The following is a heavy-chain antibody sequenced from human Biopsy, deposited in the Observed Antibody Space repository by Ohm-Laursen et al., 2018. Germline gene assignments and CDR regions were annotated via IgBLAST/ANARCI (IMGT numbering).Heavy chain of an antibody. CDR3: ARGPHSGSHSCFDY. CDR2: IIPMFGTA. V-gene: IGHV1-69*13. Sequence: ASVKVSCKASGVTFINYAISWVPQTPGQGLEWMGGIIPMFGTANYAQMFQGRVTISADESTSTSYMELSILTTEDTAIYYCARGPHSGSHSCFDYWGRGTLVTVSS. D-gene: IGHD1-26*01. CDR1: GVTFINYA. J-gene: IGHJ4*02.